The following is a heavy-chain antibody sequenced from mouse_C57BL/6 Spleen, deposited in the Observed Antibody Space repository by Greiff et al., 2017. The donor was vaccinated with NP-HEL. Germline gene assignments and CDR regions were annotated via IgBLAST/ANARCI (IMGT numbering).Heavy chain of an antibody. Sequence: EVQLQQSGPELVKPGASVKIPCKASGYTFTDYNMDWVKQSHGKSLEWIGDINPNNGGTIYNQKFKGKATLTVDKSSSTAYMELRSLTSEDTAVYYCARRGTTVRGYFDYWGQGTTLTVSS. CDR2: INPNNGGT. CDR3: ARRGTTVRGYFDY. CDR1: GYTFTDYN. V-gene: IGHV1-18*01. D-gene: IGHD1-1*01. J-gene: IGHJ2*01.